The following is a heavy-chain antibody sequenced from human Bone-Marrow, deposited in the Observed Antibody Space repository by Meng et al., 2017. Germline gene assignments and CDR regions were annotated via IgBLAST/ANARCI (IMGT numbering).Heavy chain of an antibody. J-gene: IGHJ4*02. D-gene: IGHD4-17*01. V-gene: IGHV3-30-3*01. Sequence: QVQLVESGGGGVQPGSSLRLSCAASGFTFSSYAMHWVRQAPGKGLEWVAVISYDGSNKYYADSVKGRFTISRDNSRTTFSLLMNSLRSEDTAVYFCATGGAYYFDSWGQGALVTVSS. CDR1: GFTFSSYA. CDR3: ATGGAYYFDS. CDR2: ISYDGSNK.